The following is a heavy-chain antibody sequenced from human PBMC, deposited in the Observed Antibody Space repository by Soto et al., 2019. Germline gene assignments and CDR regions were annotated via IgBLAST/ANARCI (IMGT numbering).Heavy chain of an antibody. Sequence: QVQLVQSGAEVKKPGASVKVSCKASGYTFTSYGISWVRQAPGQGLEWMGWISAYDGNTNYAQKLQGRVTMTTDTSTSTAYMELGSLRSDDTAVYYCAREAGYYGSGSYFLMSAYFDYWGQGTLVTVSS. CDR1: GYTFTSYG. V-gene: IGHV1-18*01. CDR3: AREAGYYGSGSYFLMSAYFDY. J-gene: IGHJ4*02. CDR2: ISAYDGNT. D-gene: IGHD3-10*01.